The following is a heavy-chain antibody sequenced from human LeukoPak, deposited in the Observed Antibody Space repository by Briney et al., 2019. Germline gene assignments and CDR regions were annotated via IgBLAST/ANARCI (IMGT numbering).Heavy chain of an antibody. CDR1: GFTFDDYA. D-gene: IGHD6-19*01. Sequence: GGSLRLSCAASGFTFDDYAMHWVRQAPGKGLEWVSGISWNSGSTYYADSVKGRFTISRDNSKNTLYLQMNSLRAEDTAVYYCAKVPVAGPYAFDIWGQGTMVTVSS. CDR2: ISWNSGST. J-gene: IGHJ3*02. V-gene: IGHV3-23*01. CDR3: AKVPVAGPYAFDI.